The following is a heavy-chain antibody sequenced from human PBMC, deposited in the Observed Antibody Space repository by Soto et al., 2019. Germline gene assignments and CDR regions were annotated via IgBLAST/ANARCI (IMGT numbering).Heavy chain of an antibody. J-gene: IGHJ4*02. D-gene: IGHD3-16*02. CDR2: IYYSGST. CDR1: GGSISSYY. CDR3: ARGDYIWGSYRLVY. Sequence: QVQLQELGPGLEKPSETLSLTCTVSGGSISSYYWSWIRQPPGKGLEWIGYIYYSGSTNYNPSLKSRITISVDTSKNQFSLKLSSVTAADTAVYYCARGDYIWGSYRLVYWGQGTLVTVSS. V-gene: IGHV4-59*01.